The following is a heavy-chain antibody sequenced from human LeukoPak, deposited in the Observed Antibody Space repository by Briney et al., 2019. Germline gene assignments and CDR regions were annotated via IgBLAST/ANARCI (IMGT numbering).Heavy chain of an antibody. V-gene: IGHV1-18*01. D-gene: IGHD3-3*01. CDR2: ISAYNGNT. Sequence: IXWVRXAXGQGLEWMXWISAYNGNTNYAQKLQGRVTMTTDTSTSTAYMELRSLRSDDTAVYYCASAYYDFWSGYYRLDYWGQGTLVTVSS. J-gene: IGHJ4*02. CDR3: ASAYYDFWSGYYRLDY.